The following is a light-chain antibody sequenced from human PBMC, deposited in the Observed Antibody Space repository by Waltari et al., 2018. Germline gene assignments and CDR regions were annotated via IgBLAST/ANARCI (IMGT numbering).Light chain of an antibody. CDR2: AAS. CDR1: QNINNY. Sequence: DIRMTQSPSSLSASVGDRVTTTCRTSQNINNYINWYQQKPGKAPKLLIYAASTLQRGVPSRFSGSGSGTDFTLTISSLQPEDFATYYCQQSSSSPWYTFGQGTKLEI. CDR3: QQSSSSPWYT. J-gene: IGKJ2*01. V-gene: IGKV1-39*01.